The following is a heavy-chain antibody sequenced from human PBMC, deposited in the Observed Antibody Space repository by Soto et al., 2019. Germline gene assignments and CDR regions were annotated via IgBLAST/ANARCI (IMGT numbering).Heavy chain of an antibody. CDR1: GGSISSYY. CDR2: IYYSGST. D-gene: IGHD5-12*01. J-gene: IGHJ4*02. V-gene: IGHV4-59*08. CDR3: ARLRDIVATTLDY. Sequence: SETLSLTCTVSGGSISSYYWSWIRQPPGKGLEWIGYIYYSGSTNYNPSHKSRVTISVDTSKNQFSLKLSSVTAADTALYYCARLRDIVATTLDYWGQGTLVTVSS.